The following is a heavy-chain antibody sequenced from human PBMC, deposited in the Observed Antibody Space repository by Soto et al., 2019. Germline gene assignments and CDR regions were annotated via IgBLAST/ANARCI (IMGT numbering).Heavy chain of an antibody. J-gene: IGHJ4*02. CDR1: CGSIISNY. CDR3: ARYRREAVAGYTLDN. Sequence: SATLSLTCTVSCGSIISNYWTWIRQPPGKGLEWIGYVYNSGITNYNPSLKSRVTISEDTSKSQFSLKVNSMTAADTAVYYCARYRREAVAGYTLDNWGQGILVTVSS. D-gene: IGHD6-13*01. CDR2: VYNSGIT. V-gene: IGHV4-59*01.